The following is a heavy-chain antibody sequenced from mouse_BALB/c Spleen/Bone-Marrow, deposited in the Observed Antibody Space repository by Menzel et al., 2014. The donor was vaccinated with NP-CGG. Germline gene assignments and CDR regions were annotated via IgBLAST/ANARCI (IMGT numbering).Heavy chain of an antibody. J-gene: IGHJ4*01. CDR2: IYYSGTI. CDR3: ARDDGYYDHAMDC. V-gene: IGHV3-5*02. D-gene: IGHD2-3*01. Sequence: EVKLMESGPGLVKPSQTVSLTCTVTGISITTGNYRWNWIRQFPGNKLEWIGYIYYSGTITYNPSLTSRTTITRDTSKNQFFLEMNSLTAEDTATSYCARDDGYYDHAMDCWGQGTSVTVSS. CDR1: GISITTGNYR.